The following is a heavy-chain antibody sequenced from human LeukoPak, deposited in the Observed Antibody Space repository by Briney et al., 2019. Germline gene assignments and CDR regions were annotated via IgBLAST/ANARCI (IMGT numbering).Heavy chain of an antibody. D-gene: IGHD3-10*01. CDR3: ARGRIGSGSLHYFDN. CDR2: ISGSSGYI. V-gene: IGHV3-21*05. J-gene: IGHJ4*02. Sequence: GGSLRLSCVASGFTFSSYGMNWVRQAPGKGLEWISYISGSSGYIDYADSVKGRFTISRDNARNSLYLQVNSLRVEDTAVYYCARGRIGSGSLHYFDNWGQGTLVTVSS. CDR1: GFTFSSYG.